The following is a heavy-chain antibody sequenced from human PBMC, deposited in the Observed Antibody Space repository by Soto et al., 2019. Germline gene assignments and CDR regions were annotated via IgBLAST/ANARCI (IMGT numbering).Heavy chain of an antibody. V-gene: IGHV3-30*18. Sequence: GGSLRLSCAASGFTFSSYGMHWVRQAPGKGLEWVAVISYDGSNKYYADSVKGRFTISRDNSKNTLYLQMNSLRAEDTAVYYCAKDGRLYSSGNWFDPWGQGTLVTVSS. CDR3: AKDGRLYSSGNWFDP. J-gene: IGHJ5*02. D-gene: IGHD6-19*01. CDR2: ISYDGSNK. CDR1: GFTFSSYG.